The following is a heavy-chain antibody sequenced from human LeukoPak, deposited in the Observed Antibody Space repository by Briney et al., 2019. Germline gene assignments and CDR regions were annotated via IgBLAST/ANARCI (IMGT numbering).Heavy chain of an antibody. CDR1: GFTFGDYA. CDR2: ISSGGTT. V-gene: IGHV3-53*04. D-gene: IGHD4-17*01. CDR3: ARDRSYGDFAWGY. Sequence: PGGSLRLSCTASGFTFGDYAMTWVRQAPGKGLEWVSVISSGGTTYYADSVKGRFTISRHSSKNTVYLQMNSLRAEDTAVYYCARDRSYGDFAWGYWGQGTLVTVSS. J-gene: IGHJ4*02.